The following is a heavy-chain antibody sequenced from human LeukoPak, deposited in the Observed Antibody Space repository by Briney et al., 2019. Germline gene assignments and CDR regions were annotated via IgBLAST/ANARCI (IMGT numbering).Heavy chain of an antibody. CDR3: ARGVEPLAANTLAY. J-gene: IGHJ4*02. D-gene: IGHD1-14*01. Sequence: GGSLRLSCAASGFTFSNYAMSWVRQAPGKGLEWVSGISGSGGSTYYADSVKGRFTISRDKSKNTLYLQMNSLRAEDTAVYYCARGVEPLAANTLAYWGQGTLVTVSS. V-gene: IGHV3-23*01. CDR1: GFTFSNYA. CDR2: ISGSGGST.